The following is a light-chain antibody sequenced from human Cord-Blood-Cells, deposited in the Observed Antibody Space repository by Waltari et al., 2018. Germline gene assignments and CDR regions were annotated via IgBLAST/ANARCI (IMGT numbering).Light chain of an antibody. V-gene: IGKV1-39*01. CDR3: QQSYSTLWT. CDR2: AAS. J-gene: IGKJ1*01. Sequence: DIKMTQPPSSLSATVRDRVTITCRASQSISSYLNWYQQKPGKAPKLLIYAASSLQSGVPSRFSGSGSGTDFTLTISSLQPEDFATYYCQQSYSTLWTFGQGTKVEIK. CDR1: QSISSY.